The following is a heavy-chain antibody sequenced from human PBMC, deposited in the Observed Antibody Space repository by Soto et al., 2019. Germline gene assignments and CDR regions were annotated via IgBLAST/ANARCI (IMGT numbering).Heavy chain of an antibody. CDR1: GFAFSYHG. J-gene: IGHJ4*02. CDR2: TWSGGRGE. D-gene: IGHD3-22*01. CDR3: AKDDDTSVHYSLLDF. V-gene: IGHV3-33*06. Sequence: QVQLVESGGGVVQPGTSLRLSCAASGFAFSYHGIHWVRQDQGQRLEWVGVTWSGGRGEFYADSVRGRFTISRDNSKTTVYLQMNSLRVEDTAVYYCAKDDDTSVHYSLLDFRGQGSLVTVSS.